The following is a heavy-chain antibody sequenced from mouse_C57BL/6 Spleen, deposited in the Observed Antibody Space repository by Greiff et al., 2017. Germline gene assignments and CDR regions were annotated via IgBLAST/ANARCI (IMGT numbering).Heavy chain of an antibody. CDR3: ARDFTTVRAY. V-gene: IGHV3-6*01. Sequence: ESGPGLVKPSQSLSLTCSVTGYSITSGYYWNWIRQFPGKKLEWMGYISYDGSNNYNPSLKNRISITRDTSKNQFFLKLNSVTTEDTATYYCARDFTTVRAYWGQGTLVTVSA. D-gene: IGHD1-1*01. CDR1: GYSITSGYY. CDR2: ISYDGSN. J-gene: IGHJ3*01.